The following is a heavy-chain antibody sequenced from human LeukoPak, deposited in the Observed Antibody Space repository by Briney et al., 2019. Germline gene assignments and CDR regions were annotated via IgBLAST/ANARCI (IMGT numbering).Heavy chain of an antibody. CDR1: GYTFTGYY. J-gene: IGHJ4*02. V-gene: IGHV1-2*02. Sequence: ASVKVSCKASGYTFTGYYMHWVRQAPGQGLEWMGWINPNSGGTKYAQKFQGRVTMTRDTSISTAYMELSRLRSDDTAVYYCARGVEKQLWLRMWGQGTLVTVSS. CDR2: INPNSGGT. D-gene: IGHD5-18*01. CDR3: ARGVEKQLWLRM.